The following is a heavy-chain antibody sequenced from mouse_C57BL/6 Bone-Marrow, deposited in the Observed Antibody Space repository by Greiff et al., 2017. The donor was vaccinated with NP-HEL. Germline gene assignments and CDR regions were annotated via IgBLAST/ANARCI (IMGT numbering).Heavy chain of an antibody. CDR3: APLDYYGSSYDRYFDV. CDR1: GYTFTDYY. J-gene: IGHJ1*03. D-gene: IGHD1-1*01. Sequence: EVQLQQSGPVLVKPGASVKMSCKASGYTFTDYYMNWVKQSHGNSLEWIGVINPYNGGTSYNQKFKGKATLTVDKSSSTAYMELNSLTSEDSAVYYCAPLDYYGSSYDRYFDVWGTGTTVTVSS. V-gene: IGHV1-19*01. CDR2: INPYNGGT.